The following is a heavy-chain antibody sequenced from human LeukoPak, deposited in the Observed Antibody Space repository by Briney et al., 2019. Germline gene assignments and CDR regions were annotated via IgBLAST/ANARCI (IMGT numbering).Heavy chain of an antibody. Sequence: GGSLRLSCAASGFMFSSHGMHWVRQAPGKGLEWVAVIWYDGSNKYYADSVKGRFTISRDNSKNTLYLQMNSLRAEDTAVYYCARDGSSGWYWVDYWGQGTLVTVSS. CDR1: GFMFSSHG. CDR2: IWYDGSNK. V-gene: IGHV3-33*08. CDR3: ARDGSSGWYWVDY. J-gene: IGHJ4*02. D-gene: IGHD6-19*01.